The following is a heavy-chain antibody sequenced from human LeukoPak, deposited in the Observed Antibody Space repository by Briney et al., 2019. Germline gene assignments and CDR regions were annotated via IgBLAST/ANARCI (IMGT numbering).Heavy chain of an antibody. Sequence: GASVKVSCKVSGYTLSELSIHWVRQAPGQGLEWMGWINPSNGYTNDAQKLQGRLTMTTDTSTSTANMELRSLRSDDTAVYYCARGGYCTGTNCRNWFDSWGQGTLVTVSS. D-gene: IGHD2-2*01. J-gene: IGHJ5*01. V-gene: IGHV1-18*01. CDR1: GYTLSELS. CDR2: INPSNGYT. CDR3: ARGGYCTGTNCRNWFDS.